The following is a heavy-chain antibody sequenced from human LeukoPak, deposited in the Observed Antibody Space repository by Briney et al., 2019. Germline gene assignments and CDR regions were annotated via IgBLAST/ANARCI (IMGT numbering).Heavy chain of an antibody. Sequence: GGSLRLSCAASGFTFSTYWMSWVRQAPGKGLEWVADIKQDGSEKYYVDSVKGRFTISRDNAKNSLYLQMNSLRAEDTAMYYCARDSAGNDYWGQGTLVTVSS. CDR2: IKQDGSEK. CDR3: ARDSAGNDY. D-gene: IGHD6-13*01. V-gene: IGHV3-7*01. J-gene: IGHJ4*02. CDR1: GFTFSTYW.